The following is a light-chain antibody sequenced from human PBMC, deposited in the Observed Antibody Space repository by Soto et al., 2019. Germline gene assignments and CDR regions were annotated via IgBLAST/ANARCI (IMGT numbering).Light chain of an antibody. CDR3: QQYGSSPLT. V-gene: IGKV3-20*01. Sequence: EIVLTQSPGALSLSPGERATLSCRASQSVSSTSLDWYQQKPGHAPRLLIYGASSRATGIPDRFSGSGSGTDFILTISRLEPEDFAVYYCQQYGSSPLTFGGGTKVEIK. CDR1: QSVSSTS. CDR2: GAS. J-gene: IGKJ4*01.